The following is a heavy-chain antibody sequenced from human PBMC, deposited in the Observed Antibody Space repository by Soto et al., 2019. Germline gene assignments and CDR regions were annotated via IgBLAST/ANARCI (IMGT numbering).Heavy chain of an antibody. V-gene: IGHV4-59*01. Sequence: SETLSLTCTVSGGSISSYYWSWIRQPPGKGLEWIGYIYYSGSTNYNPSLKSRVTISVDTSKNQFSLKLNSVTAADTAVYYCVVKNYYYGMDVWGQGTTVTVSS. J-gene: IGHJ6*02. D-gene: IGHD2-21*01. CDR3: VVKNYYYGMDV. CDR1: GGSISSYY. CDR2: IYYSGST.